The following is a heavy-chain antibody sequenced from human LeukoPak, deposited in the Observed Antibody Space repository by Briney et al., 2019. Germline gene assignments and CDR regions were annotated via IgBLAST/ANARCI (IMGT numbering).Heavy chain of an antibody. Sequence: PSETLSLTCNVSRGSLSSYYWSRIRQPPRKGLEWIGYIYYSGSTNYNPSLESRVTISVDTSKNYFSLKLNSVTAADTAVYYCARQDSSAYPADYWGQGTLVTVSS. CDR1: RGSLSSYY. D-gene: IGHD3-22*01. CDR2: IYYSGST. V-gene: IGHV4-59*08. CDR3: ARQDSSAYPADY. J-gene: IGHJ4*02.